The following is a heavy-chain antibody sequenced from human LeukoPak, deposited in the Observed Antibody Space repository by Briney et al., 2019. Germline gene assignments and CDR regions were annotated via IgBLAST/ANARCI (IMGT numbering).Heavy chain of an antibody. CDR2: ISSSGSTI. CDR3: ARGAIGRITMVRGVIKYFDY. Sequence: GGSLRLSCAASGFTFSSYEMNWVRQAPGKGLEWVSYISSSGSTIYYADSVKGRFTISRDNAKNSLYLQMNSLRAEDTAVYYCARGAIGRITMVRGVIKYFDYWGQGTPVTVSS. V-gene: IGHV3-48*03. J-gene: IGHJ4*02. D-gene: IGHD3-10*01. CDR1: GFTFSSYE.